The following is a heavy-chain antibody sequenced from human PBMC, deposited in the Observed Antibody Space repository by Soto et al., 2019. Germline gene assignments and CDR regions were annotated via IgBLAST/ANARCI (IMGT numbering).Heavy chain of an antibody. Sequence: GASVKVSCKASGYPFTTYGISWVLQAPGQGLEWMGWISAYNGNTNYAQKLQGRVTMTTDTSTSTAYMELRSLRSDDTAVYYCARFGLLWFGELLDYYGMDVWGQGTTVTVSS. CDR1: GYPFTTYG. D-gene: IGHD3-10*01. CDR3: ARFGLLWFGELLDYYGMDV. V-gene: IGHV1-18*04. CDR2: ISAYNGNT. J-gene: IGHJ6*02.